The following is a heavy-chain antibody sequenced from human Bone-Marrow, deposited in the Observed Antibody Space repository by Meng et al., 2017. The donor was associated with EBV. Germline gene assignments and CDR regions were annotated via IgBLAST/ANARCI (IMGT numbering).Heavy chain of an antibody. Sequence: LVGSGGALVQPGGSLRLPCAASGVPFRRVWMHWVRQAPGQGLMWGSRLNEDGGVTDYADSVKGRFTISRDNARNTLYLQMNNLRAEDTATYFCSRDLAGADDYWGQRTLVTVSS. CDR2: LNEDGGVT. CDR1: GVPFRRVW. V-gene: IGHV3-74*01. CDR3: SRDLAGADDY. D-gene: IGHD1-14*01. J-gene: IGHJ4*02.